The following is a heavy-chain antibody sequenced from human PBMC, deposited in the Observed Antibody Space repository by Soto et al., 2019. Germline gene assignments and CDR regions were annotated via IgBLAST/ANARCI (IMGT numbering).Heavy chain of an antibody. Sequence: GSLRLSCAASGFILTNYAMNWVRQAPGKGLEWVSVIGGRGNSAYYADSVQGRFTISRDNSKNTLSLQMSSLTADDTAIYYCVREGRGSFDFWGRGTMVTVSS. CDR3: VREGRGSFDF. CDR1: GFILTNYA. D-gene: IGHD5-12*01. CDR2: IGGRGNSA. V-gene: IGHV3-23*01. J-gene: IGHJ3*01.